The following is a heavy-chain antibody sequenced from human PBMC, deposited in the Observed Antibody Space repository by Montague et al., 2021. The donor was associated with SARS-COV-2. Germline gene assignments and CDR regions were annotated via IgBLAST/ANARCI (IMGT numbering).Heavy chain of an antibody. CDR1: GGSISRYY. J-gene: IGHJ4*02. D-gene: IGHD3-22*01. CDR2: IDYSGST. CDR3: ARELGYDSSGYYAYFDY. Sequence: SETLSLTCTVSGGSISRYYWSWIRQPPGKRLEWIGYIDYSGSTKYNPSLKSRVTISVDTSKNQFSLKLNSVTAADTAVYYCARELGYDSSGYYAYFDYWGQGTLVTVSS. V-gene: IGHV4-59*13.